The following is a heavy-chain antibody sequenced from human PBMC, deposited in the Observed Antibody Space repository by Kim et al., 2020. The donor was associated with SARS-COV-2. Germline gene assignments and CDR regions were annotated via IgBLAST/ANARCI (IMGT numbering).Heavy chain of an antibody. V-gene: IGHV3-9*01. J-gene: IGHJ4*02. Sequence: EASVKGRLTISKDNAMNSQYLQMNRLRAEDTAMYYCAKDREYSYGSCDYWGQGTLVTVSS. D-gene: IGHD5-18*01. CDR3: AKDREYSYGSCDY.